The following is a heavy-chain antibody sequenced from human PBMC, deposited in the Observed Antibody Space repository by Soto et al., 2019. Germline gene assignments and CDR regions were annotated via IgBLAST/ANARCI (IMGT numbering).Heavy chain of an antibody. Sequence: QVQLVQSGAEVKKPGSSVRVSCKASGGTFSSHAFTWVRQAPGQGLEWMGGIIPMFGTPNYAQKFQGRLTITAESGTSYMEVRSLRAEDTAVFFCARERDVGDGYSFGSFDLWGQGTLVTVSS. CDR3: ARERDVGDGYSFGSFDL. CDR1: GGTFSSHA. D-gene: IGHD5-18*01. J-gene: IGHJ4*02. V-gene: IGHV1-69*01. CDR2: IIPMFGTP.